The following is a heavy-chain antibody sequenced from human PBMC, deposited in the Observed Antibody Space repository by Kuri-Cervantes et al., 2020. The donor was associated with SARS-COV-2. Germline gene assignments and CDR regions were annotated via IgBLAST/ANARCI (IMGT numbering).Heavy chain of an antibody. CDR3: ARDGWDHYDSSAYYPDAFDI. D-gene: IGHD3-22*01. Sequence: ASVKVSCKASGGTFSSYAISWVRQAPGQGLEWMGIINPSGGSTSYAQKFQGRVTMTRDTSTSTVYMELSSLRSEDTAVYYCARDGWDHYDSSAYYPDAFDIWGQGTMVTVSS. J-gene: IGHJ3*02. CDR2: INPSGGST. CDR1: GGTFSSYA. V-gene: IGHV1-46*01.